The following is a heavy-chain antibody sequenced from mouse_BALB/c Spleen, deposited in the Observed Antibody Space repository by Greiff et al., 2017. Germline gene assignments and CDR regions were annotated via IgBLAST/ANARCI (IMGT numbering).Heavy chain of an antibody. J-gene: IGHJ4*01. D-gene: IGHD2-1*01. CDR2: IYPYNGGT. V-gene: IGHV1S29*02. Sequence: EVQLQQSGPELVKPGASVKISCKASGYTFTDYNMHWVKQSHGKSLEWIGYIYPYNGGTGYNQKFKSKATLTVDNSSSTAYMELRSLTSEDSAVYYCAKIYYGKSSYYAMDYWGQGTSVTVSS. CDR1: GYTFTDYN. CDR3: AKIYYGKSSYYAMDY.